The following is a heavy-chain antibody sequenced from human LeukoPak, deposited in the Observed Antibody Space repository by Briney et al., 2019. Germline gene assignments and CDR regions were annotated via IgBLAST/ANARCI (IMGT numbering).Heavy chain of an antibody. CDR1: GYTFTTYD. CDR3: ARPPSSGGYFYYYGMDV. CDR2: MNPNSGNT. Sequence: ASVKVSCKASGYTFTTYDINWVRQATGQGLEWMGWMNPNSGNTGYAQDFQGRVTKTRNTSISTAYMELSSLRSEDTAVYYCARPPSSGGYFYYYGMDVWGQGTTVTVSS. D-gene: IGHD6-25*01. V-gene: IGHV1-8*01. J-gene: IGHJ6*02.